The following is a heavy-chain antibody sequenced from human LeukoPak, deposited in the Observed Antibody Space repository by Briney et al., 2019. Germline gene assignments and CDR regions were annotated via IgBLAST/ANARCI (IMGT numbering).Heavy chain of an antibody. CDR3: ARGRVYYYGMDV. J-gene: IGHJ6*02. CDR2: INHSGST. Sequence: SETLSLTCTVSGGSISDSNYYWSWIRQPPGKGLEWIGEINHSGSTNYNPSLKSRVTISVDTSKNQFSLKLSSVTAADTAVYYCARGRVYYYGMDVWGQGTTVTVSS. V-gene: IGHV4-34*01. CDR1: GGSISDSNYY.